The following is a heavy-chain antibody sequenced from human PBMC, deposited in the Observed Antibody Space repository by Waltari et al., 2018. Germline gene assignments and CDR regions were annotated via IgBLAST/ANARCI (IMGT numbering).Heavy chain of an antibody. Sequence: EVQWLESGGGLVPPGGSVRPYCAAGGFVFHNYGLRWVRQGPGEGLEWVRSLGGNGGDRSYADSVKGRFTISRDNSESTLSLQMDNLRGEDTAIYYCAKVLRAFSSSPFHFYFDSWGQGTLVTVSS. V-gene: IGHV3-23*01. CDR2: LGGNGGDR. D-gene: IGHD2-2*01. J-gene: IGHJ4*02. CDR1: GFVFHNYG. CDR3: AKVLRAFSSSPFHFYFDS.